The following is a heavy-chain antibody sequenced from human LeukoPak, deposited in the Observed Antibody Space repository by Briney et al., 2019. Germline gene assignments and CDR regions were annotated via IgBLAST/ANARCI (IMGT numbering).Heavy chain of an antibody. D-gene: IGHD2-2*01. V-gene: IGHV3-74*01. J-gene: IGHJ6*02. CDR3: ARDVPLRYYYGMDV. CDR2: INSDGSST. CDR1: GFTFSSYW. Sequence: SGGSLRLSCAAPGFTFSSYWMHWVRQAPGKGLVWVSRINSDGSSTSYADSVKGRFTISRDNAKNTLYLQMNSLRAEDTAVYYCARDVPLRYYYGMDVWGQRTTVTVSS.